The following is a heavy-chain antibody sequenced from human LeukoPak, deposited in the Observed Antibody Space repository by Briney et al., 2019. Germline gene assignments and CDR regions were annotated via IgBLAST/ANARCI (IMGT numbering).Heavy chain of an antibody. CDR1: GGSISSSSYY. Sequence: SETLSLTCTVSGGSISSSSYYWGWTRQPPGKGLEWIGSIYYSGSTYYNPSLKSRVTISVDTSKNQFSLKLSSVTAADTAVYYCASPIIAMVRGVIIHSFDYWGQGTLVTVSS. CDR2: IYYSGST. CDR3: ASPIIAMVRGVIIHSFDY. J-gene: IGHJ4*02. D-gene: IGHD3-10*01. V-gene: IGHV4-39*01.